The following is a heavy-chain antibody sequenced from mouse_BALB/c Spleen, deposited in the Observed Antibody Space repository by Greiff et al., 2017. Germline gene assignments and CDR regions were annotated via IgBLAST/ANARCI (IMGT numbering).Heavy chain of an antibody. D-gene: IGHD1-1*01. Sequence: QVQLKESGPGLVQPSQSLSITCTVSGFSLTSYGVHWVRQSPGKGLEWLGVIWSGGSTDYNAAFISRLSISKDNSKSQVFFKMNSLQANDTAIYYCARNYYYGSSHYFDYWGQGTTLTVSS. CDR1: GFSLTSYG. V-gene: IGHV2-2*02. CDR3: ARNYYYGSSHYFDY. CDR2: IWSGGST. J-gene: IGHJ2*01.